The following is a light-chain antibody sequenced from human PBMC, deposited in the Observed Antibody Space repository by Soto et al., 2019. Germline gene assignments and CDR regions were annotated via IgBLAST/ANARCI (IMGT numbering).Light chain of an antibody. V-gene: IGKV1-5*01. CDR2: DAS. J-gene: IGKJ1*01. CDR3: QQYSSASWT. CDR1: QSIRNR. Sequence: DTQMTQSPSTLSASVGDRVTITCRASQSIRNRLAWYQQKPGKAPKLLIYDASTLESGVPSRFSGSGSGTEFTLTISSLQPDDFATFYCQQYSSASWTFGLGTKVEI.